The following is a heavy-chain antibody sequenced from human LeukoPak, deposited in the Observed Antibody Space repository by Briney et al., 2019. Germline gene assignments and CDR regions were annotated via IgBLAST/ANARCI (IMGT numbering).Heavy chain of an antibody. D-gene: IGHD2-15*01. V-gene: IGHV3-74*01. CDR1: GVTFSSYW. CDR3: AKQLGYCSDGSCYFPY. CDR2: INPDGGST. J-gene: IGHJ4*02. Sequence: GGSLRLSCAASGVTFSSYWMHWVRQAPGKGLAWVSRINPDGGSTNYADSVQGRFTISRDNSKSTLCLQMNSLRAEDTAVYYCAKQLGYCSDGSCYFPYWGQGTLVTVSS.